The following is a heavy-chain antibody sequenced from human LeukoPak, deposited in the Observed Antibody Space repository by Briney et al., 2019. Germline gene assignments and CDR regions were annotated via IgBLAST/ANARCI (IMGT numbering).Heavy chain of an antibody. J-gene: IGHJ4*02. CDR3: ARNASDSGTSYFDY. D-gene: IGHD1-26*01. CDR1: GGSISSSTYY. CDR2: TYYSGST. V-gene: IGHV4-39*01. Sequence: KPSDTLSLTCTVSGGSISSSTYYWGWIRQPPGKGLEWIGSTYYSGSTSYNPSLKSRVTISVDTSKNQFSLKLDSVTAADTAVYYCARNASDSGTSYFDYWGQGTLVTVSS.